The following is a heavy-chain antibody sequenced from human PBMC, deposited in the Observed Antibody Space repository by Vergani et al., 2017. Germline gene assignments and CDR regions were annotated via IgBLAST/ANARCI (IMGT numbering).Heavy chain of an antibody. V-gene: IGHV4-59*01. CDR2: IYYSGST. CDR3: ARSMRGLIRMVSAGSGWYDY. D-gene: IGHD6-19*01. CDR1: GGSISSYY. J-gene: IGHJ4*02. Sequence: QVQLQESGPGLVKPSQTLSLTCTVSGGSISSYYWSWIRQPPGKGLEWIGYIYYSGSTNYNPSLKSRVTISVDTSKNQFSLKLSSVTAADTAVYYCARSMRGLIRMVSAGSGWYDYWGQGTLVTVSS.